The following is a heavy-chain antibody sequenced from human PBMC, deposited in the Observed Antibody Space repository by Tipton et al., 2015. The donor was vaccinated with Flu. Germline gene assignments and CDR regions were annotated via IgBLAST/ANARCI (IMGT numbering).Heavy chain of an antibody. Sequence: SLRLSCAASGFTFSSYSMNWVRQAPGKGLEWVSSISSSSSYIYYADSVKGRFTISRDNAKNSLYLQMNSLRAEDTAVYYCARSGGVDTAMVTYYYYYMDVWGKGTTVTVSS. CDR3: ARSGGVDTAMVTYYYYYMDV. CDR1: GFTFSSYS. J-gene: IGHJ6*03. CDR2: ISSSSSYI. D-gene: IGHD5-18*01. V-gene: IGHV3-21*01.